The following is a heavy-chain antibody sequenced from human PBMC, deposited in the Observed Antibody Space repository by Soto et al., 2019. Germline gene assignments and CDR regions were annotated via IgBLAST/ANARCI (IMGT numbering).Heavy chain of an antibody. CDR3: ARDPPTGTTLDWADS. CDR2: ISSTTNYI. CDR1: GFTFTRYS. J-gene: IGHJ4*02. V-gene: IGHV3-21*01. Sequence: GGSLRLSCAASGFTFTRYSMNWVRQAPGKGLEWVSSISSTTNYIYYADSVKGRFTISRDNAKNSLYLQMSGLKDEDTAVYYCARDPPTGTTLDWADSWGQGTLVTVSS. D-gene: IGHD1-7*01.